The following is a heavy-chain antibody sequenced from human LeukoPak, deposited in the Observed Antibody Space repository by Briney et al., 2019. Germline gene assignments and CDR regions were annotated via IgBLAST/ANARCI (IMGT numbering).Heavy chain of an antibody. CDR3: ARVTRGAGTGNFDY. CDR1: GGSFSGYY. D-gene: IGHD6-19*01. CDR2: INHSGST. Sequence: SETLSLTCAVYGGSFSGYYWSWIRQPPGKGLEWIGEINHSGSTYYNPSLKSRVTISVDTSKNQFSLKLSSVTAADTAVYYCARVTRGAGTGNFDYWGQGTLVTVSS. J-gene: IGHJ4*02. V-gene: IGHV4-34*01.